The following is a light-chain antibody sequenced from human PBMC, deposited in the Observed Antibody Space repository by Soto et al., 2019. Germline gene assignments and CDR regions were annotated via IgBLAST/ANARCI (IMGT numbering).Light chain of an antibody. J-gene: IGKJ4*01. CDR2: EAS. Sequence: DIQMTQSPSTLSASVGDRVTITCRASQYISSWLAWYQQKPGQAPNLLIYEASTLESGVPSRFSGSGSGTEFTLTISSLQPVDFATYYCQQYNTYPLTFGGGTKVEIK. CDR3: QQYNTYPLT. CDR1: QYISSW. V-gene: IGKV1-5*03.